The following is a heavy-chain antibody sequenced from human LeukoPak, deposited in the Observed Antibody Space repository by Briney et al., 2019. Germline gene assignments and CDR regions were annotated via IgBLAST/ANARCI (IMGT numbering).Heavy chain of an antibody. CDR3: AELGITMIGGV. V-gene: IGHV3-48*04. Sequence: GGSLRLSCAASIFSFSSYSMNWVRQAPGKGLEWVSYISSSGSTIYYADSVKGRFTISRDNAKNSLYLQMNSLRAEDTAVYYCAELGITMIGGVWGKGTTVTISS. J-gene: IGHJ6*04. D-gene: IGHD3-10*02. CDR2: ISSSGSTI. CDR1: IFSFSSYS.